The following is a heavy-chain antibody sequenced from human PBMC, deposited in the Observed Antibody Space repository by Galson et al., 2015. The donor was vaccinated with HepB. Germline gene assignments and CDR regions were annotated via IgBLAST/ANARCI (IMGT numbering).Heavy chain of an antibody. CDR3: TTTCATLKGLDY. J-gene: IGHJ4*02. CDR1: GFTFSNVW. V-gene: IGHV3-15*01. CDR2: IKSNTDGGTT. Sequence: SLRLSCAASGFTFSNVWMSWVRQAPGKGLEWVGRIKSNTDGGTTDYAAPVKGRFTISRDDSKITLYLQMNSLKTEDTAVYYCTTTCATLKGLDYWGQGTLVTGSS. D-gene: IGHD1-1*01.